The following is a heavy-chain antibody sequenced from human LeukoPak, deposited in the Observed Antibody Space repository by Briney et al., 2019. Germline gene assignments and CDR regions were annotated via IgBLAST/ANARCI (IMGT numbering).Heavy chain of an antibody. CDR2: IYISGST. D-gene: IGHD4-11*01. Sequence: SETLSLTCTVSGGSISSYYWSWIRQPAGKGLEWIGRIYISGSTNYNPSLKSRVTISLDASKNQFSLKLSSVTAADTAVYYCARGYLQPLDSWGQGTLVTVSS. CDR3: ARGYLQPLDS. CDR1: GGSISSYY. J-gene: IGHJ4*02. V-gene: IGHV4-4*07.